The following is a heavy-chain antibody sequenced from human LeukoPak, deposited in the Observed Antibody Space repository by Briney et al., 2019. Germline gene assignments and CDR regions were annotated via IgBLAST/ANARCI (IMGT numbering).Heavy chain of an antibody. CDR3: ARVNGTSWNYYYGMDV. D-gene: IGHD2-2*01. CDR2: IYYSGST. CDR1: GGSISSYY. V-gene: IGHV4-59*01. Sequence: SETLSLTCTVSGGSISSYYWSWIRQPPGKGLEWIGYIYYSGSTNYNPSLKSRVTISVDTSKNQFSLKLSSVTAADTAVCYCARVNGTSWNYYYGMDVWGQGTTVTVSS. J-gene: IGHJ6*02.